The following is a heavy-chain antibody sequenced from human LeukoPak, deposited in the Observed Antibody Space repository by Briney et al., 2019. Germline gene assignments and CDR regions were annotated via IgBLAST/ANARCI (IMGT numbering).Heavy chain of an antibody. J-gene: IGHJ4*02. CDR1: GYTFTGYY. D-gene: IGHD2-2*01. CDR3: ARDQAYCSSTSCRYYFDY. V-gene: IGHV1-2*02. Sequence: GASVKVSCKASGYTFTGYYMHWVRQAPGQGLEWMGWINPNSGGTNYAQKFQGRVTMTRDTSISTAYMELSRLGSDDTAVYYCARDQAYCSSTSCRYYFDYWGQGTLVTVSS. CDR2: INPNSGGT.